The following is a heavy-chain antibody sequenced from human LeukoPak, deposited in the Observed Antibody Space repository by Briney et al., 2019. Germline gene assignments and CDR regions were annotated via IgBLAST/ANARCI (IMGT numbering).Heavy chain of an antibody. Sequence: GGSLRLSCEASGFTFSGNWMSWVRQAPGKGLECVSGISGSGGSTYYADSVKGRFTISRDNSKTTLYLQMNSLRAEDTAVYYCAKRPVVGDYYFDYWGQGTLVTLS. CDR1: GFTFSGNW. J-gene: IGHJ4*02. V-gene: IGHV3-23*01. CDR2: ISGSGGST. CDR3: AKRPVVGDYYFDY. D-gene: IGHD6-19*01.